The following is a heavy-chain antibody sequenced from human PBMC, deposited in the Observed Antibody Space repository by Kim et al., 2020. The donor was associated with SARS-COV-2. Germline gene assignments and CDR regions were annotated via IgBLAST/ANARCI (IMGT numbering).Heavy chain of an antibody. CDR2: IHYTGST. CDR3: ARYGKAAAHYFDL. Sequence: SETLSLTCGVSGGYISGYYWSWVRQPPGKGLEYIGNIHYTGSTNYNPSLKSRVTISVDTSNNQFSLNLNSVTAADSAVYFCARYGKAAAHYFDLWGQGTLVTVSS. CDR1: GGYISGYY. D-gene: IGHD6-25*01. J-gene: IGHJ4*02. V-gene: IGHV4-59*08.